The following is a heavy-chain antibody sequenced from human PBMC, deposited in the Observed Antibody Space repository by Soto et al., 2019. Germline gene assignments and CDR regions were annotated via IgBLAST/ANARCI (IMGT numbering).Heavy chain of an antibody. V-gene: IGHV3-33*01. D-gene: IGHD6-19*01. CDR1: GVTFSSYG. CDR3: ARDRRGSGWYDYFDY. J-gene: IGHJ4*02. CDR2: IWYDGSNE. Sequence: PGGSLRLSCAASGVTFSSYGMHWVRQAPGKGLEWVAVIWYDGSNENYADSVKGRFTISRDNSKNTLYLQMNSLRAEDTALYYCARDRRGSGWYDYFDYWGQGTLVTVSS.